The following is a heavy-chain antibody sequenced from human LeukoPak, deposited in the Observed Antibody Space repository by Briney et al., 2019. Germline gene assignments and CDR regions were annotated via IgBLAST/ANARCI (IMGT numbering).Heavy chain of an antibody. Sequence: PGGSLRLSCAASGFTFSNYAMSWVRPAPGKGVEWVSTISGSAGSTDYADSVKGRFTISRDNSKNTLYLQMNSLRAEDTAVYYCARARLRFLEWLFGGQGTLVTVSS. CDR3: ARARLRFLEWLF. D-gene: IGHD3-3*01. V-gene: IGHV3-23*01. CDR2: ISGSAGST. J-gene: IGHJ4*02. CDR1: GFTFSNYA.